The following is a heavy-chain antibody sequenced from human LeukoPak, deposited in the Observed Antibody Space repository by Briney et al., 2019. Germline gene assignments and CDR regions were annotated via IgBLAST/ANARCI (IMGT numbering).Heavy chain of an antibody. CDR3: ARDPLWFGTSPYFDY. CDR1: GGSVSSGSYY. Sequence: SETLSLTCTVSGGSVSSGSYYWSWIRQPPGKGLGWIGYIYYSGSTNYNPSLNSRVTISVDTSKNQFSLKLSSVTAADTAVYYCARDPLWFGTSPYFDYWGQGTLVTVSS. CDR2: IYYSGST. V-gene: IGHV4-61*01. D-gene: IGHD3-10*01. J-gene: IGHJ4*02.